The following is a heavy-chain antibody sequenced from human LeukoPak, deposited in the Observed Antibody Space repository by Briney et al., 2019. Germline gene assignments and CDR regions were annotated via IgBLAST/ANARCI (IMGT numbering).Heavy chain of an antibody. D-gene: IGHD1-26*01. V-gene: IGHV3-7*01. CDR2: IKQDGSEK. J-gene: IGHJ4*02. CDR3: ARGGIVGATTNYFDY. CDR1: GFTFSSYW. Sequence: GGSLRLSCAASGFTFSSYWMSWVRQAPGKGLEWVANIKQDGSEKYYVDSVKGRFTISRDNAKNSLYLQMNSLRAEDTAVYYCARGGIVGATTNYFDYWGQGTLVTVSS.